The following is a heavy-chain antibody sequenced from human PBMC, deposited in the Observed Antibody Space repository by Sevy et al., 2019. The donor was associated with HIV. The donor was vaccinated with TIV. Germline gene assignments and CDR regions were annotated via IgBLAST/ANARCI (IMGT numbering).Heavy chain of an antibody. D-gene: IGHD5-12*01. CDR1: GFTFSSYE. CDR2: ISNSGSDI. V-gene: IGHV3-48*03. Sequence: GGSLRLSCVASGFTFSSYEMNWVRQAPGKGLEWVSYISNSGSDIHYSDSLRGRFTISRDNAKNSLFLQMNSLRAEDTAVYYCAREGSPYDTYYYYYGMDVWGQGTTVTVSS. CDR3: AREGSPYDTYYYYYGMDV. J-gene: IGHJ6*02.